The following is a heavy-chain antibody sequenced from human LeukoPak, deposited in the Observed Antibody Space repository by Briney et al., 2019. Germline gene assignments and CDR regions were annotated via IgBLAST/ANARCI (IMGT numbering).Heavy chain of an antibody. CDR3: ARVDLRAFDF. J-gene: IGHJ4*02. Sequence: ASVKVSCKASGYTFTNYGFSWVRQAPGQGLEWMGWISPYNGNTNFAQKLQGRVTMTTDTSTRIAYMELRSLRSDDTAVYYCARVDLRAFDFWGQGTLVTVSS. CDR2: ISPYNGNT. V-gene: IGHV1-18*01. CDR1: GYTFTNYG.